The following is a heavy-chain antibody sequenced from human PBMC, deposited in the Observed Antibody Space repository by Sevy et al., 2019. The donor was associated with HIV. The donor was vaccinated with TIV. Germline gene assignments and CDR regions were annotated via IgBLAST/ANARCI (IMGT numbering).Heavy chain of an antibody. Sequence: ASVKVSCKASGYTFTGYYMHWVRQAPGQGLEWMGWINPNSGGTNYAQTFQGRVTMTRDTSISTAYMELSRLRSDDTAVYYCARMGYSWYSSGWYPIDYWGQGTLVTVSS. CDR2: INPNSGGT. CDR3: ARMGYSWYSSGWYPIDY. D-gene: IGHD6-19*01. CDR1: GYTFTGYY. V-gene: IGHV1-2*02. J-gene: IGHJ4*02.